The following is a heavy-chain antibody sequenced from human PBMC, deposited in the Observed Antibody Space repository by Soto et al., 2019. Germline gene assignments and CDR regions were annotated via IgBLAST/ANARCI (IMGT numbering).Heavy chain of an antibody. J-gene: IGHJ6*02. D-gene: IGHD5-12*01. V-gene: IGHV3-30*18. Sequence: PGGSLRLSCAASGFTFSFYGMHWVRQAPGKGLEWLAVISYDEKNKFYADSVKGRFTISRDNSKNTLYLQMNSLRAEDTAVYYCANERGPKTYYGMDVWGQGTTVTVSS. CDR1: GFTFSFYG. CDR2: ISYDEKNK. CDR3: ANERGPKTYYGMDV.